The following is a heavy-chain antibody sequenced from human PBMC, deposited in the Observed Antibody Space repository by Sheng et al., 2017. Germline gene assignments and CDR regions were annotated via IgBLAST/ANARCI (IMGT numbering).Heavy chain of an antibody. J-gene: IGHJ4*02. CDR2: LSANGAYT. Sequence: EVQLLESGGDLVQPGGSLRLSCAASGFAFSNYAMSWVRQAPGKGLEWVSCLSANGAYTYYADSVKGRFAISRDNSKSTLFLQMNSLRAEDTAVYYCAKLPHPAGDHVVFDYWGRGTLVTVS. CDR1: GFAFSNYA. D-gene: IGHD6-19*01. V-gene: IGHV3-23*01. CDR3: AKLPHPAGDHVVFDY.